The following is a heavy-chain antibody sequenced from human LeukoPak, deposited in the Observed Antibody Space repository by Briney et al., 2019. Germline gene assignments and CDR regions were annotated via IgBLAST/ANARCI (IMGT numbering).Heavy chain of an antibody. V-gene: IGHV1-18*01. CDR1: GYTFTSYG. Sequence: ASVKVSCKASGYTFTSYGISWVRQAPGQGLEWMGWISAYSGNTNYAQKLQGRVTMTTDTSTSTAYMELRSLRSDDTAVYYCARGTTVTTWGGHWFDPWGQGTLVTVSS. CDR3: ARGTTVTTWGGHWFDP. D-gene: IGHD4-17*01. CDR2: ISAYSGNT. J-gene: IGHJ5*02.